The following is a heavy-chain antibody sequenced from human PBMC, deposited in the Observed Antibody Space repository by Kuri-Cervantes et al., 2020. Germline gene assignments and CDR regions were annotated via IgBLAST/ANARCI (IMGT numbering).Heavy chain of an antibody. J-gene: IGHJ6*02. CDR1: GFTFSSYS. D-gene: IGHD4-17*01. CDR2: ISSSSSYI. V-gene: IGHV3-21*04. Sequence: ESLKISCAASGFTFSSYSMNWVRQAPGKGLEWVSSISSSSSYIYYADSVKGRFTISRDNAKNSLYLQMNSLRAEDTALYYCAKGTYGDYNYYYGMDVWGQGTTVTVSS. CDR3: AKGTYGDYNYYYGMDV.